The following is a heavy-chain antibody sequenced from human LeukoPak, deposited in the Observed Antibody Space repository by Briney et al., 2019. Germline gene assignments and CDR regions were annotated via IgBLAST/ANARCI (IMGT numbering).Heavy chain of an antibody. CDR1: DDSFSSHY. D-gene: IGHD4-17*01. Sequence: SETPSLTCAVSDDSFSSHYWTWIRQPPGKGLEWIGYISYIGSTNYNPSLKSRVTISIDTSKNEFSLKLTSVTAADTAVYYCARDLVTVTKGFDIWGQGTMVTVSS. J-gene: IGHJ3*02. CDR2: ISYIGST. CDR3: ARDLVTVTKGFDI. V-gene: IGHV4-59*11.